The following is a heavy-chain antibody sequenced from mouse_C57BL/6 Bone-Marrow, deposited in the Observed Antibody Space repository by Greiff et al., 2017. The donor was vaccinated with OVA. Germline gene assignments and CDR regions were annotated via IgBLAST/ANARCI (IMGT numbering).Heavy chain of an antibody. CDR3: ARWLHYFDY. V-gene: IGHV1-61*01. Sequence: QVQLQQPGAELVRPGSSVKLSCKASGYTFTSYWMDWVKQRPGQGLEWIGNIYPSDSETHYNQKFKDKATLTVDKSSSTAYMQLSSLTSEDYAVYYCARWLHYFDYWGQGTTLTVSS. CDR1: GYTFTSYW. CDR2: IYPSDSET. J-gene: IGHJ2*01. D-gene: IGHD2-2*01.